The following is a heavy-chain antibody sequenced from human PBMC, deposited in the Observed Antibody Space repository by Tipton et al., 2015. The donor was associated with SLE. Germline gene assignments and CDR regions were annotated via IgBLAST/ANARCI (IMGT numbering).Heavy chain of an antibody. Sequence: LTCTVSGGSISSSSYYWSWIRQPPGKGLEWIGEINHSGSTNYNPSLKSRVTISVDTSKNQFSLKLSSVTAADTAVYYCARGGLLYPVATTLDYWGQGTLVTVSS. CDR2: INHSGST. CDR3: ARGGLLYPVATTLDY. D-gene: IGHD5-12*01. CDR1: GGSISSSSYY. J-gene: IGHJ4*02. V-gene: IGHV4-39*07.